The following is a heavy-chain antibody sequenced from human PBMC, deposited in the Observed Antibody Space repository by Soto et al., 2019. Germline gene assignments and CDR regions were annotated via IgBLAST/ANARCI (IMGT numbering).Heavy chain of an antibody. Sequence: GGSLRLSCAASGFTFSSYAMHWVRQAPGKGLEWVAVISYDGSNKYYADSVKGRFTISRDNSKNTLYLQMNSLRAEDTAVYYGARGGGGWYFDYWGQGTLVTVSS. CDR3: ARGGGGWYFDY. J-gene: IGHJ4*02. CDR1: GFTFSSYA. D-gene: IGHD6-19*01. V-gene: IGHV3-30*04. CDR2: ISYDGSNK.